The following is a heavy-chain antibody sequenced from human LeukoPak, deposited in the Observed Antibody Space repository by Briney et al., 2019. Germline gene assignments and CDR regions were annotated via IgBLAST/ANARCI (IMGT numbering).Heavy chain of an antibody. V-gene: IGHV3-23*01. Sequence: GGSLRLSCAASGFTFSTYAMNWVRQAPGKGLEWVSGISSSGDSTYHADSVKGRFTISRDNSKNTLFLQMSSLRAEDTAVYYCARQNTPHGNFDYWGQGTLVTVSS. CDR2: ISSSGDST. CDR1: GFTFSTYA. D-gene: IGHD1-26*01. CDR3: ARQNTPHGNFDY. J-gene: IGHJ4*02.